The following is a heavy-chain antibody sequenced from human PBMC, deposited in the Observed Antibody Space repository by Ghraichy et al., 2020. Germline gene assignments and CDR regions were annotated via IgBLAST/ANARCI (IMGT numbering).Heavy chain of an antibody. CDR1: GFTVSSNY. V-gene: IGHV3-53*04. Sequence: GGSLRLSCAASGFTVSSNYMSWVRQAPGKGLEWVSVIYSGGSTYYADSVKGRFTISRHNSKNTLYLQMNSLRAEDTAVYYCARDSGYYYYYGMDVWGQGTTVTVSS. CDR2: IYSGGST. J-gene: IGHJ6*02. D-gene: IGHD1-26*01. CDR3: ARDSGYYYYYGMDV.